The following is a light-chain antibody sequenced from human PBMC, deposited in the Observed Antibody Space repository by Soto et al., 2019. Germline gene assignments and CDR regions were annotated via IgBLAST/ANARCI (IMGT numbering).Light chain of an antibody. CDR1: QSLLDIKQYNY. J-gene: IGKJ2*01. CDR2: LGS. V-gene: IGKV2-28*01. CDR3: MQALQTPPT. Sequence: IVMTQSPLSLPVTPGEPASISCRSSQSLLDIKQYNYLYWYLQKPGQSPRLLIYLGSNRASGVPDRFSGSGSGTDFTLKISRVEAEDVGVYYCMQALQTPPTFGQGTKVEIK.